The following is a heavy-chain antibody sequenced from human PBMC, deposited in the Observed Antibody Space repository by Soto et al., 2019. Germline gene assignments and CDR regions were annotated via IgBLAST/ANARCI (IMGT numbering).Heavy chain of an antibody. CDR2: IKSKTDGGTT. V-gene: IGHV3-15*01. J-gene: IGHJ6*02. Sequence: GGSLRLSCAASGFTFSNAWMSWVRQAPGKGLEWVGRIKSKTDGGTTDYAAPVKGRFTISRDDSKNTLYPQMNSLKTEDTAVYYCTTDIEYYYYYGMDVWGQGTTVTVSS. D-gene: IGHD1-26*01. CDR3: TTDIEYYYYYGMDV. CDR1: GFTFSNAW.